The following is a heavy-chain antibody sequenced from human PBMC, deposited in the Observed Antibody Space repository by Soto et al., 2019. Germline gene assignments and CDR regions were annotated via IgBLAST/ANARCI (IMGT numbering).Heavy chain of an antibody. CDR3: AKDPRGYCSGGSCYSPYY. J-gene: IGHJ4*02. Sequence: GGSLRLSCAASGFTFSSYGMHWVRQAPGKGLEWVAVISYDGSNKYYADSVKGRFTISRDNSKNTLYLQMNSLRAEDTAVYYCAKDPRGYCSGGSCYSPYYWGQGTLVTVSS. CDR1: GFTFSSYG. V-gene: IGHV3-30*18. CDR2: ISYDGSNK. D-gene: IGHD2-15*01.